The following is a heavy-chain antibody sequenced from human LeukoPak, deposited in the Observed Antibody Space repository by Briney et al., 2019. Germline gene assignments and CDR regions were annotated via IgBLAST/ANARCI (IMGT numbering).Heavy chain of an antibody. V-gene: IGHV3-30*04. Sequence: GRSLRLSCAASGFTFSSYAMHWVRQAPGKGLERVAVISYDGSNKYYADSVKGRFTISRDNSKNTLYLQMNSLRAEDTAVYYCARGDYYDSSGYLDYWGQGTLVTVSS. CDR3: ARGDYYDSSGYLDY. D-gene: IGHD3-22*01. CDR1: GFTFSSYA. CDR2: ISYDGSNK. J-gene: IGHJ4*01.